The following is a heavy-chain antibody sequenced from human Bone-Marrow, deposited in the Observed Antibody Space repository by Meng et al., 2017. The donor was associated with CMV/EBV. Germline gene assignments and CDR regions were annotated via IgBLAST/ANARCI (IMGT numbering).Heavy chain of an antibody. CDR1: GFTFSSYW. Sequence: GGSLRLSCAASGFTFSSYWMSWVRQAPGKGLEWVANIKQDGSEKYYVDSVKGRFTISRDNAKNSLYLQMNSLRAEDTAVYYCARDPFKVVPAAILIWFDPWGQGTLVTVSS. CDR3: ARDPFKVVPAAILIWFDP. J-gene: IGHJ5*02. D-gene: IGHD2-2*01. V-gene: IGHV3-7*01. CDR2: IKQDGSEK.